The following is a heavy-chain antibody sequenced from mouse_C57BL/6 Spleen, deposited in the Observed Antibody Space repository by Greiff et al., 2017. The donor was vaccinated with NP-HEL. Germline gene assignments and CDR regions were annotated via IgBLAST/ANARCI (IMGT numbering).Heavy chain of an antibody. J-gene: IGHJ4*01. CDR1: GYSFTGYY. CDR2: INPSTGGT. V-gene: IGHV1-42*01. Sequence: VHVKQSGPELVKPGASVKISCKASGYSFTGYYMNWVKQSPEKSLEWIGEINPSTGGTTYNQKFKAKATLTVDKSSSTAYMQLKSLTSEDSAVYYCATLYGSPPYYYAMDYWGQGTSVTVSS. CDR3: ATLYGSPPYYYAMDY. D-gene: IGHD1-1*01.